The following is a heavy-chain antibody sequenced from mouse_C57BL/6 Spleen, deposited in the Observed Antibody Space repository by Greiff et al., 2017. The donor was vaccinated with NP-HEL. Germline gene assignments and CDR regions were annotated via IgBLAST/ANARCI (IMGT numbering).Heavy chain of an antibody. CDR3: ARCRGNAMDY. Sequence: QVQLQQPGAELVMPGASVKLSCKASGYTFTSYWMHWVKQRPGQGLEWIGEIDPSDSYTNYNQKFKGKSTLTVDKSSSTAYMQLSSLTSEDSAVYYCARCRGNAMDYWGQGTSVTVSS. V-gene: IGHV1-69*01. CDR1: GYTFTSYW. D-gene: IGHD6-1*01. J-gene: IGHJ4*01. CDR2: IDPSDSYT.